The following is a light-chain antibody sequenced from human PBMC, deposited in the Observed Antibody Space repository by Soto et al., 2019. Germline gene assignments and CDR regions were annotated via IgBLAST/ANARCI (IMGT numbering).Light chain of an antibody. CDR1: SSDAGRYNL. J-gene: IGLJ1*01. CDR3: CTYAGSTYV. Sequence: QSVLTQPASVSGSPGQSITISCTGTSSDAGRYNLVSWYQQHPDKAPKLMIYEGSKRPSGVSNRFSGSKSGNTASLTISGLQGDDEAAYFCCTYAGSTYVFGTGTKVNVL. V-gene: IGLV2-23*01. CDR2: EGS.